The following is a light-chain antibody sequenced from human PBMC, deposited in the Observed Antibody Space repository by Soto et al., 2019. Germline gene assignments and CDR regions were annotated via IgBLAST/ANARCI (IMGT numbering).Light chain of an antibody. J-gene: IGLJ3*02. CDR2: STN. Sequence: QAVVTQEPSFSVSPGGTVTLTCGLSSGSVSTTYYPSWYQQTPGQALRTLIYSTNTRSSGVPDRFSGSILGNKAALTITGAQADDEADYYCVLYMSSGISVFGGGTKLTVL. CDR1: SGSVSTTYY. V-gene: IGLV8-61*01. CDR3: VLYMSSGISV.